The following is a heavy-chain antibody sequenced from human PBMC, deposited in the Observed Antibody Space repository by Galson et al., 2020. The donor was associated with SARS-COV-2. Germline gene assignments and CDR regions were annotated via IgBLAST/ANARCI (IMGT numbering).Heavy chain of an antibody. CDR2: ISYDGSNK. CDR3: ARSLTSWFGSGPYYYYGMDV. V-gene: IGHV3-30*04. J-gene: IGHJ6*02. CDR1: GFTFSSYA. D-gene: IGHD3-10*01. Sequence: GGSLRLSCAASGFTFSSYAMHWVRQAPGKGLEWAAVISYDGSNKYYADSVKGRFTISRDNSKNTLYLQMNSLRAEDTAVYYCARSLTSWFGSGPYYYYGMDVWGQGTTVTVSS.